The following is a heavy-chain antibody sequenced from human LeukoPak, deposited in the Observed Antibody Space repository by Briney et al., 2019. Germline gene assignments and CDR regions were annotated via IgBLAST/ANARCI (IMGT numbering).Heavy chain of an antibody. CDR2: ISSSSSYI. CDR1: GFTFSSYS. Sequence: GGSLRLSCAASGFTFSSYSMNWVRQAPGKGLEWVSSISSSSSYIYYADSVKGRFTISRDNSKNTLYLQMNSLRAEDTAVYYCAKALSYYYYYYMDVWGKGTTVTISS. CDR3: AKALSYYYYYYMDV. V-gene: IGHV3-21*01. J-gene: IGHJ6*03.